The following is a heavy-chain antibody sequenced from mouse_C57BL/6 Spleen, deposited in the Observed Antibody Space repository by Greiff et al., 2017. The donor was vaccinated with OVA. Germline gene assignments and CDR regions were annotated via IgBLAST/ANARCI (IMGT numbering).Heavy chain of an antibody. CDR3: ARKDFDY. V-gene: IGHV3-6*01. J-gene: IGHJ2*01. CDR1: GYSITSGYY. Sequence: ESGPGLVKPSQSLSLTCSVTGYSITSGYYWNWIRQFPGNKLEWMGYISYDGSNNYNPSLKNRISITRDTSKNQFFLKLNSVTTEDTATYYCARKDFDYWGQGTTLTVSS. CDR2: ISYDGSN.